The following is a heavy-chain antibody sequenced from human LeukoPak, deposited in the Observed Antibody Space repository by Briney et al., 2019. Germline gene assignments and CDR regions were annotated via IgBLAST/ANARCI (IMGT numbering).Heavy chain of an antibody. CDR3: ARHGSGYYFFDY. D-gene: IGHD3-3*01. CDR2: IFYSGST. V-gene: IGHV4-61*01. CDR1: GGSISSGSSY. Sequence: SQTLSLTCTVSGGSISSGSSYWSWIRQPPGKGLEWIGYIFYSGSTNYNPSLKSRVTISVDTSKNQFSLKLSSVTAADTAVYYCARHGSGYYFFDYWGQGTLVTVSS. J-gene: IGHJ4*02.